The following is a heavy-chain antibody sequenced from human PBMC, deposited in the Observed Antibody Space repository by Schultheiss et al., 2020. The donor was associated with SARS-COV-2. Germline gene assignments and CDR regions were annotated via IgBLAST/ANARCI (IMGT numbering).Heavy chain of an antibody. CDR1: GGSFSGYY. D-gene: IGHD3-10*01. Sequence: SETLSLTCAVYGGSFSGYYWSWIRQPPGKGLEWIGSIYHSGSTYHNPSLKSRVTISVDTSKNQFSLKLSSVTTADTAVYYCARGGRGDIWGQGTMVTVS. J-gene: IGHJ3*02. V-gene: IGHV4-34*01. CDR2: IYHSGST. CDR3: ARGGRGDI.